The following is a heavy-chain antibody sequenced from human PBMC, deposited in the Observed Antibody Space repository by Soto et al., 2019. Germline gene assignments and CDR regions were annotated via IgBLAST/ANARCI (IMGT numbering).Heavy chain of an antibody. D-gene: IGHD3-16*01. CDR1: GFTFYSYA. Sequence: EVQLLASGGGLVQPGGSLRLSCAASGFTFYSYAMDWVRQAPGKGLEWVSSISARSDNTYYADSVKGRFTISRDHSKSTLYLQVNSLRAEDTAIYYWAKRGDSYYYGMNVWGQGTTVTVSS. CDR2: ISARSDNT. J-gene: IGHJ6*02. CDR3: AKRGDSYYYGMNV. V-gene: IGHV3-23*01.